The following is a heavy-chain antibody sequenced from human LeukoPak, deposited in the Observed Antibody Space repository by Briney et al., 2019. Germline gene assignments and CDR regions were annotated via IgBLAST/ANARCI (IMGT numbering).Heavy chain of an antibody. J-gene: IGHJ4*02. CDR2: IYSGGST. CDR1: GFTVSSNY. Sequence: GGSLRLSCAASGFTVSSNYMSWVRQAPGKGLEWVSVIYSGGSTYYADSVKGRFTISRDNSKNTLSLQMNSLRAEDTAVYYCYSMIVLGIRVINDYWGQGTLLPVFS. CDR3: YSMIVLGIRVINDY. D-gene: IGHD3-22*01. V-gene: IGHV3-66*01.